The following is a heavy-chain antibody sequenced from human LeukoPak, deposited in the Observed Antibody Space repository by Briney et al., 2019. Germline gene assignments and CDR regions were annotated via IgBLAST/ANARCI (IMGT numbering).Heavy chain of an antibody. J-gene: IGHJ4*02. CDR3: ARMSFYGSGTYSPLDY. V-gene: IGHV4-59*01. Sequence: SETLSLTCTVSGGSISSYYLSWVRQPPGKRLELIGYIYYTGSTNYNPSLKSRVTMSVQTPKNQFSLKLSSVTEADTAVYFCARMSFYGSGTYSPLDYWGQGTLVTVSS. D-gene: IGHD3-10*01. CDR1: GGSISSYY. CDR2: IYYTGST.